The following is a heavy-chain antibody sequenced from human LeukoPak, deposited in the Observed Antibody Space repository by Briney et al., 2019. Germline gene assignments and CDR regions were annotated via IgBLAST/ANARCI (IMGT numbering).Heavy chain of an antibody. CDR3: VRYCSTATCYVHFDY. D-gene: IGHD2-2*01. CDR2: INQDGSEK. V-gene: IGHV3-7*03. CDR1: GFTFSRYW. Sequence: SGGSLRLSCAASGFTFSRYWMSWVRQAPGKGLGWVPNINQDGSEKNYVDSVKGRFTISRDNAKNSLYLQMNSLRAEDTAVYYCVRYCSTATCYVHFDYWGQGALVTVSS. J-gene: IGHJ4*02.